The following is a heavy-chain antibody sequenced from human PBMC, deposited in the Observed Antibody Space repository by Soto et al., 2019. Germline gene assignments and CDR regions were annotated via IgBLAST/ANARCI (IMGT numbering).Heavy chain of an antibody. D-gene: IGHD6-19*01. V-gene: IGHV5-51*01. CDR1: GYSFTSYW. J-gene: IGHJ4*02. CDR2: IYPGDSDT. CDR3: ARSGYSSGWYLNY. Sequence: GESLKISCKGSGYSFTSYWIGWVRQVPGKGLEWMGIIYPGDSDTRYSPSFQGQVTISADKSISTAYLQWSSLKASDTAMYYCARSGYSSGWYLNYWGQGTLVTVSS.